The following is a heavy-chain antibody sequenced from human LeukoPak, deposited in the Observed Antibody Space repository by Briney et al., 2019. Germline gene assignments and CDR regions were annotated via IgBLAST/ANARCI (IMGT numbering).Heavy chain of an antibody. CDR3: ARDSRHYYYYMDV. CDR2: IYTRGST. J-gene: IGHJ6*03. CDR1: GGSISSGSYY. D-gene: IGHD2-2*01. V-gene: IGHV4-61*02. Sequence: NPSETLSLTCTVSGGSISSGSYYWSWIRQPAGKGLEWIGRIYTRGSTNYNPSLRSRVTISVDTSKNQFSLKLSSVTAADTAVYYCARDSRHYYYYMDVWGKGTTVTVSS.